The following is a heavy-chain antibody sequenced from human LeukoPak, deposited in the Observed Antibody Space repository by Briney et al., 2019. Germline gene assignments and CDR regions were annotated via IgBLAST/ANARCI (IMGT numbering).Heavy chain of an antibody. D-gene: IGHD3-10*01. J-gene: IGHJ5*02. CDR1: GYTFTSYD. Sequence: ASVKVSCKASGYTFTSYDINWVRQATGQGLEWMGWLNPNSGNTGYAQKFQGRVTMTRNTSISTAYMELSSLRSEDTAVYYCARGLGSYYYGSGHNWFDPWGQGTLVTVSS. V-gene: IGHV1-8*01. CDR3: ARGLGSYYYGSGHNWFDP. CDR2: LNPNSGNT.